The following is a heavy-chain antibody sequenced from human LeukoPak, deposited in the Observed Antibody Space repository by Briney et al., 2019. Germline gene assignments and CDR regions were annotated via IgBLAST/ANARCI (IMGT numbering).Heavy chain of an antibody. CDR3: ARGGDFWSGLGGPNDY. D-gene: IGHD3-3*01. V-gene: IGHV3-7*04. Sequence: GGSLRLSCAASGFTFSSHWMSWVRQAPGKGLEWVANIKQDGSEKYYVDSVKGRFTISRDNAKNSLYLQMNSLRAEDTAVYYCARGGDFWSGLGGPNDYWGQGTPVTVSS. J-gene: IGHJ4*02. CDR1: GFTFSSHW. CDR2: IKQDGSEK.